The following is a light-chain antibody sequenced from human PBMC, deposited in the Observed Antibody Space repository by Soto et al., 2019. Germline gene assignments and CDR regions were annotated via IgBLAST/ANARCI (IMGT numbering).Light chain of an antibody. CDR3: QQLNSYPLT. CDR2: AAS. V-gene: IGKV1-9*01. CDR1: QDISGF. Sequence: DIPLTQSPSFLSASVGDRVAITCRASQDISGFLAWYQQKPGKAPKLLIYAASTLQSGVPSTFSGSGSGTQFTLTIISLQPEDFATYYCQQLNSYPLTFGQGTKLEIK. J-gene: IGKJ2*01.